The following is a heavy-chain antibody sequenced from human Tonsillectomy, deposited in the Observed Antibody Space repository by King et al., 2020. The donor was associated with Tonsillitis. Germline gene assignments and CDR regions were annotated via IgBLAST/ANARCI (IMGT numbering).Heavy chain of an antibody. V-gene: IGHV3-48*01. CDR2: ISSSSSTI. D-gene: IGHD1-26*01. Sequence: VQLVESGGGLVQPGGSLRLSCAASGFTFSSYSMNWVRQAPGKGLEWVSYISSSSSTIYYADSVKGRFTISRDNAKNSLYLQMNSLRAVDTAVYYCAREAVVGAFDIWGQGTMVTVSS. CDR1: GFTFSSYS. CDR3: AREAVVGAFDI. J-gene: IGHJ3*02.